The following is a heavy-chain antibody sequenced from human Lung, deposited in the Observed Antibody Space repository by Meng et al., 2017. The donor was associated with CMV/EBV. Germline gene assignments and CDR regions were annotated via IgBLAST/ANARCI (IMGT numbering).Heavy chain of an antibody. V-gene: IGHV1-2*02. Sequence: SVKVSXKASGYNFTAYYIHWVRQAPGQGLEWMGWINPKSGGTNYAQKFQGRITMTGDTSITTAYMELSRLRSDDMAVYHCARVKRYCTGGTCSSTGYYGMDVWGQGXTVTVSS. CDR1: GYNFTAYY. D-gene: IGHD2-15*01. CDR2: INPKSGGT. CDR3: ARVKRYCTGGTCSSTGYYGMDV. J-gene: IGHJ6*02.